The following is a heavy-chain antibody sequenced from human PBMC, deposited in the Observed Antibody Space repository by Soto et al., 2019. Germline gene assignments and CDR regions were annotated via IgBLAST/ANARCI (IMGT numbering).Heavy chain of an antibody. Sequence: PGGSLRLSCAASGFTFSDYYMSWIRQAPGKGLEWVSYISSSSSYTNYADSVKGRFTISRDNAKNSLYLQMNSLRAEDTAVYYCARVAHRVHPEKGLESELAWFESWGQGTLVTVS. CDR3: ARVAHRVHPEKGLESELAWFES. D-gene: IGHD1-1*01. CDR2: ISSSSSYT. J-gene: IGHJ5*01. V-gene: IGHV3-11*05. CDR1: GFTFSDYY.